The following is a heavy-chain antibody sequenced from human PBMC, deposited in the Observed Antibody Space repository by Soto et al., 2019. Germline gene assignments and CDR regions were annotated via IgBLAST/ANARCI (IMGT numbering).Heavy chain of an antibody. J-gene: IGHJ5*02. CDR2: ISLYSDGT. CDR3: ARVVPGAEAWFGP. V-gene: IGHV1-18*04. Sequence: GASVKVSCKASGYTFTSYYMQWVRQAPGQGLEWLGWISLYSDGTSYAQKFRGRVSMTTDTSTTTAYMELRSLRSDDTAVYYCARVVPGAEAWFGPWGQGTLVTVSS. CDR1: GYTFTSYY.